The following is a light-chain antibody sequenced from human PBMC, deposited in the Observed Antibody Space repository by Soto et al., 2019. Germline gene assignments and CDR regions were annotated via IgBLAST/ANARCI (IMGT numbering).Light chain of an antibody. CDR1: NSDVGGYNY. CDR3: SSYAGSNVWV. J-gene: IGLJ3*02. V-gene: IGLV2-8*01. CDR2: EVT. Sequence: QSALTQPPSASGSPGQSVTISCTGTNSDVGGYNYVSWYQQHPGKAPKPMIYEVTKRPSGVPDRFSGSKSGNTASLTVSGLQAEDEADYYCSSYAGSNVWVFGGGTKVTVL.